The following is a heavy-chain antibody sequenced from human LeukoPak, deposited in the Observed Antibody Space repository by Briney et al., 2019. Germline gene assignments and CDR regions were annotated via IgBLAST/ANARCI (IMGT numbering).Heavy chain of an antibody. V-gene: IGHV3-21*01. CDR1: GFTFSSYS. D-gene: IGHD4-11*01. J-gene: IGHJ4*02. CDR2: ISSTTSYI. Sequence: GGSLRLSCAASGFTFSSYSMNWVRQAPGKGLEWVSSISSTTSYIYYADSVKGRFTISRDNAKNSLYLQMNSLRAEDTAVYYCARDSPSEDYSNYWGQGTLVSVSS. CDR3: ARDSPSEDYSNY.